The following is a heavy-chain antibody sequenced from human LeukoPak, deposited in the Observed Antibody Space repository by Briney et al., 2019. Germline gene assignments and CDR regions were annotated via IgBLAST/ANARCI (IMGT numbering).Heavy chain of an antibody. V-gene: IGHV4-39*01. CDR2: IYYSGST. Sequence: SETLSLTCTVSGGSISSSSYYWGWSRQPPGKGLEWIGSIYYSGSTYYNPSLKSRVTISVDTSKNQFSLKLSSVTAADTAVYYCARHELVAGPASYDPWGQGTLVTVSS. CDR1: GGSISSSSYY. CDR3: ARHELVAGPASYDP. J-gene: IGHJ5*02. D-gene: IGHD6-19*01.